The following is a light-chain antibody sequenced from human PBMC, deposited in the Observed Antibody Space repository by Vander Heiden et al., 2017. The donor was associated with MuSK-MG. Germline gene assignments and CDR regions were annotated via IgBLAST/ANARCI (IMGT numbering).Light chain of an antibody. Sequence: EIVFTQSPGTLSLSPGERATLSCRASQSVSSSYLAWYQQKPGQAPRLLIYGASSRATGIPDRFSGSGSGTDFTLTISRLEPEDFAVYYCQQDGSSPITFGGGTKVXIK. V-gene: IGKV3-20*01. CDR3: QQDGSSPIT. CDR2: GAS. J-gene: IGKJ4*01. CDR1: QSVSSSY.